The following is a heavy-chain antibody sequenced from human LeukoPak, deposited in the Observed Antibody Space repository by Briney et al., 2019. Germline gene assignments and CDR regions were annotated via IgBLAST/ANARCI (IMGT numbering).Heavy chain of an antibody. Sequence: SETLSLTCTVSGGSITSGDYYWSWIRQPPGKGLEWIGYIYNSGSTYYNPSLKSRVTISVDTSKKQFSLRLSSVTAADTAVYYCAKTQTMMGAFDIWGQGTKVTVSS. CDR1: GGSITSGDYY. CDR3: AKTQTMMGAFDI. V-gene: IGHV4-30-4*01. J-gene: IGHJ3*02. D-gene: IGHD3-22*01. CDR2: IYNSGST.